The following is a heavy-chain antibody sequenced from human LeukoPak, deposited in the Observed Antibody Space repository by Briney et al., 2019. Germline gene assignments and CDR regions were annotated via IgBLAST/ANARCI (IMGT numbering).Heavy chain of an antibody. CDR1: GGSISSYY. CDR3: ARSSTIFGVVFDP. CDR2: IYYSGST. Sequence: SETLSLTCTVSGGSISSYYWSWIRQPPGKGLEWIAYIYYSGSTNYNPSLKSRVTISVDTSKNQFSLKLTSVTAADTAVYYCARSSTIFGVVFDPWGQGALVTVSS. V-gene: IGHV4-59*08. D-gene: IGHD3-3*01. J-gene: IGHJ5*02.